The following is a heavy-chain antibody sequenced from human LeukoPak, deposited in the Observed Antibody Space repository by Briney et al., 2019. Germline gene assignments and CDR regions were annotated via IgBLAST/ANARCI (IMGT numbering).Heavy chain of an antibody. CDR3: TNGRVASRFDY. V-gene: IGHV3-23*01. Sequence: PGGSLRLSCAASGFTFSGYAMSWVRQAPGKGLEWVSAISGSGGSTYYADSVKGRFTISRDNSKNTLYLQMNSLRAEDTAVYYCTNGRVASRFDYWGQGTLVTVSS. D-gene: IGHD5-12*01. CDR1: GFTFSGYA. J-gene: IGHJ4*02. CDR2: ISGSGGST.